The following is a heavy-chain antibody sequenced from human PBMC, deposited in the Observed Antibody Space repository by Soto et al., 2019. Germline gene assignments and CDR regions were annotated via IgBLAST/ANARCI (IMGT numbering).Heavy chain of an antibody. V-gene: IGHV3-33*01. CDR3: AREETFHYYYGMDV. CDR2: IWYDGSNK. J-gene: IGHJ6*02. Sequence: GGSLRLSCAASGFTFSSYGMHWFRQAPGKGLEWVAVIWYDGSNKYYADSVKGRFTISRDNSKNTLYLQMNSLRAEDTAVYYCAREETFHYYYGMDVWGQGTTVTVSS. CDR1: GFTFSSYG.